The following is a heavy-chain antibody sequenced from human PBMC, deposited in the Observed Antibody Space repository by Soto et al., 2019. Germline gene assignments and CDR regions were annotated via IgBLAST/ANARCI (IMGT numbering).Heavy chain of an antibody. CDR3: ARGVDRYCSGGSCYSAY. J-gene: IGHJ4*02. CDR2: IIPNIGIT. CDR1: GGTFSSYT. V-gene: IGHV1-8*02. D-gene: IGHD2-15*01. Sequence: ASVKVSCKASGGTFSSYTISWVRQAPGQGLEWMGWIIPNIGITNYAQKFQGRVTMTRNNSISTAYMELSSLRSEDTAVYYCARGVDRYCSGGSCYSAYWGQGTLVTVSS.